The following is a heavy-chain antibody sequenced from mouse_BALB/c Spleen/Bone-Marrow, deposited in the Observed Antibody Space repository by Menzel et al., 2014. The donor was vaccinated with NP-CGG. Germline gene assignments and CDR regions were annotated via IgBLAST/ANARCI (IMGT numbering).Heavy chain of an antibody. V-gene: IGHV1S81*02. CDR2: INPSNGGT. D-gene: IGHD2-3*01. CDR1: GYTFTSYY. CDR3: TRGGWLAMDY. J-gene: IGHJ4*01. Sequence: SGAELVKPGASVKLSCKASGYTFTSYYMYWVKQRPGQGLEWIGEINPSNGGTNFNEKFKSKATLTVDKSSSTAYMQPSSLTSEDSAVYYCTRGGWLAMDYWGQGTSVTVSS.